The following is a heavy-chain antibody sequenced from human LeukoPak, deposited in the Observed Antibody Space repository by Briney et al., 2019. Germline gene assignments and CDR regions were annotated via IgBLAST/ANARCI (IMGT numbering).Heavy chain of an antibody. CDR2: IIPIFGTA. Sequence: ASVKVSCKASGGTFSSYAISWVRQAPGQGLEWMGGIIPIFGTANYAQKFQGRVTITTDESTSTAYMGLSSLRSEDTAVYYCARGGARHYYYYMDVWGKGTTVTVSS. D-gene: IGHD6-6*01. CDR1: GGTFSSYA. CDR3: ARGGARHYYYYMDV. V-gene: IGHV1-69*05. J-gene: IGHJ6*03.